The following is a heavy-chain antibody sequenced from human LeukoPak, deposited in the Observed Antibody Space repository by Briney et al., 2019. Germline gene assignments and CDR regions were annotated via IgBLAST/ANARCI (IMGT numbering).Heavy chain of an antibody. V-gene: IGHV3-30*18. D-gene: IGHD2-2*01. Sequence: GGSLRLSCAASGFTFSSYGMHWVRQAPGKGLEWVAVISYDGSNKYYADSVKSRFTISRDNSKNTLYLQMNSLRAEDTAVYYCAKDWRYCSSTSCLYYYYYYGMDVWGQGTTVTVSS. CDR1: GFTFSSYG. CDR3: AKDWRYCSSTSCLYYYYYYGMDV. J-gene: IGHJ6*02. CDR2: ISYDGSNK.